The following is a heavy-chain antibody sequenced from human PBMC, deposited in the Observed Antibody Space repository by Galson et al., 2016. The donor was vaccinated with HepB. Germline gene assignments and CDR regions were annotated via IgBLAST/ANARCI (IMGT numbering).Heavy chain of an antibody. CDR1: GFTFSFYA. V-gene: IGHV3-64D*06. D-gene: IGHD6-19*01. CDR2: ISGNGGST. J-gene: IGHJ4*02. CDR3: VKGGGYSSGWYKGAFDY. Sequence: SLRLSCAASGFTFSFYAMHWVCQAPGKGLEYVSAISGNGGSTYYADSVKGRFTISRDNSKNTLYLQMNSLRTEDTAVYYCVKGGGYSSGWYKGAFDYWGQGTLVTVSS.